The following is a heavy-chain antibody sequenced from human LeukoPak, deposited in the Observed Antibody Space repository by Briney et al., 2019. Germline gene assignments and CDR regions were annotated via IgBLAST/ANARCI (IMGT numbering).Heavy chain of an antibody. V-gene: IGHV3-23*01. CDR3: AKSGRYYDSGGYYYYDY. CDR1: GFTFSSYA. CDR2: IRGSDHNT. Sequence: GGSLRLSCADSGFTFSSYAMRWVRQAPGKGLEWVSSIRGSDHNTYYADTVKGRFTISRDNSKNTLSLQMNSLRAEDTAVYYCAKSGRYYDSGGYYYYDYWGQGTLVTVSS. J-gene: IGHJ4*02. D-gene: IGHD3-22*01.